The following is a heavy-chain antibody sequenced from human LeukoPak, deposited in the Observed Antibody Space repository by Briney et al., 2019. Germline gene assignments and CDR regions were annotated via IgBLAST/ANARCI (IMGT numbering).Heavy chain of an antibody. V-gene: IGHV3-21*01. Sequence: GGSLRLSCAASGFTFSSYSMNWVRHAPGKGLEWVSSISSSSYIYYADSVKGRFTISRDNAKNSLYLQMNSLRAEDTAVYYCARGFYGDYVYRDAFDIWGQGTMVTVSS. CDR2: ISSSSYI. CDR3: ARGFYGDYVYRDAFDI. CDR1: GFTFSSYS. J-gene: IGHJ3*02. D-gene: IGHD4-17*01.